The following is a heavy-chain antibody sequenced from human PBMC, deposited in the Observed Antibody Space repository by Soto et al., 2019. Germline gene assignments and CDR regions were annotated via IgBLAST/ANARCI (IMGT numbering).Heavy chain of an antibody. J-gene: IGHJ4*02. CDR2: IYPGGST. V-gene: IGHV3-53*01. Sequence: PGGSLILSCAAAGFPIRSDYMSWVRQAPGKGLEWVSVIYPGGSTYYADSVKGRFTFSRDNSKNTLYLQMNSLRAEDTAVYYCAKEGSSSGWDYWGQGTLVTVSS. CDR1: GFPIRSDY. CDR3: AKEGSSSGWDY. D-gene: IGHD6-19*01.